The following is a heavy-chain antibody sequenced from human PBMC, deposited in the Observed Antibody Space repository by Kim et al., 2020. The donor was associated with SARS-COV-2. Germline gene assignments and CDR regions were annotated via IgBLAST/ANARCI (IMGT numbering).Heavy chain of an antibody. Sequence: ASVKVSCKASGYTFTSYAMHWVRQAPGQRLEWMGWINAGNGNTKYSQKFQGRVTITRDTSASTAYMELSSLRSEDTAVYYCARSLFATRHSVYFDLWGRGTLVTVSS. CDR1: GYTFTSYA. CDR3: ARSLFATRHSVYFDL. D-gene: IGHD3-3*02. CDR2: INAGNGNT. J-gene: IGHJ2*01. V-gene: IGHV1-3*01.